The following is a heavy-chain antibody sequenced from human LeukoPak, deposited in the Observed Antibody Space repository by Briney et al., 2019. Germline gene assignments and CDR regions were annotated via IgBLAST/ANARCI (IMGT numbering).Heavy chain of an antibody. Sequence: PGGSLRLSCAASGFTFNNYAMTWVRQAPGKGLEWVSTLSGSGSSIYYADSVKGRFTISRDNSKNTLYLQMNSLRVEDTAVYYCVRGGNCTGGNCYLALDYWGQGTLATVSS. CDR2: LSGSGSSI. CDR1: GFTFNNYA. CDR3: VRGGNCTGGNCYLALDY. V-gene: IGHV3-23*01. D-gene: IGHD2-15*01. J-gene: IGHJ4*02.